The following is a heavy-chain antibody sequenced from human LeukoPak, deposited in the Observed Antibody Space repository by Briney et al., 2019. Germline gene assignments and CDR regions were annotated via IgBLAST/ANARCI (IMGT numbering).Heavy chain of an antibody. CDR3: ARGYYYDSSGYYYPFFDY. V-gene: IGHV3-21*01. D-gene: IGHD3-22*01. CDR1: GFTFSSYS. Sequence: GGSLRLSCAASGFTFSSYSMNWVRQAPGKGLEWVSSISSSSSYIYYADSVKGRFTISRDNAKNSLYLQMNSLRAEDTAVYYYARGYYYDSSGYYYPFFDYWGQGTLVTVSS. CDR2: ISSSSSYI. J-gene: IGHJ4*02.